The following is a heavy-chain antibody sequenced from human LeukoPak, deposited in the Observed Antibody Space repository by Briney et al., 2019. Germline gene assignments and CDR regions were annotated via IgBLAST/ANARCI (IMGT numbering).Heavy chain of an antibody. CDR2: ISGSGGST. CDR3: AKQDLITMIVGAEVPYFDY. V-gene: IGHV3-23*01. D-gene: IGHD3-22*01. J-gene: IGHJ4*02. Sequence: GGSLRPSCAASGFTSSSYAMSCVRQAPGKRLEWVSAISGSGGSTYYADSVKGRFTISRDNSKNTLYLQMNSLRAEDTAVYYCAKQDLITMIVGAEVPYFDYWGQGTLVTVSS. CDR1: GFTSSSYA.